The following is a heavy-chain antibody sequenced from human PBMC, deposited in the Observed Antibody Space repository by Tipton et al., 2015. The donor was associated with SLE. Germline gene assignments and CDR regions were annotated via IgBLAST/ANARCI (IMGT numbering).Heavy chain of an antibody. Sequence: LRLSCTVSGGSISSSSYYWGWIRQPPGKGLEWIGNIYYSGSTYYNPPLKSRVTVSLDTSKNQFSLKLSSVTAADTAVYYCARGPTGSSAREDTWGQGTLVTVSS. J-gene: IGHJ4*02. CDR3: ARGPTGSSAREDT. V-gene: IGHV4-39*07. CDR2: IYYSGST. CDR1: GGSISSSSYY. D-gene: IGHD2-2*01.